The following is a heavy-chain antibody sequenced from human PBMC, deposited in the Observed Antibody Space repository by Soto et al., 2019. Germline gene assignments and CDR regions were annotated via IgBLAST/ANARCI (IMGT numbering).Heavy chain of an antibody. CDR3: ARRRDYYGSGNTPHYYFDY. CDR2: TYYSGTT. J-gene: IGHJ4*02. V-gene: IGHV4-39*07. D-gene: IGHD3-10*01. CDR1: GDSITSNSYF. Sequence: SETLSLACTVSGDSITSNSYFWAWIRQPPGKGLEWIGSTYYSGTTYYNPSLKSRVTISVDKSKNQFSLKLSSVTAADTAVYYCARRRDYYGSGNTPHYYFDYWGQGTLVTVSS.